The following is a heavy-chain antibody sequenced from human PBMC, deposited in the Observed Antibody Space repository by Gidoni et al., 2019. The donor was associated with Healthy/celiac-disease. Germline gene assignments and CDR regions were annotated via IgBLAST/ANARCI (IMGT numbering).Heavy chain of an antibody. V-gene: IGHV3-9*01. CDR1: GFTLDDNA. D-gene: IGHD3-22*01. CDR2: ISWNSGSI. J-gene: IGHJ3*02. Sequence: EVKLVESGGGLVEPGRSLRLSCAASGFTLDDNAMPWVRQAPGKGLEWVSVISWNSGSIGYADSVKGRFTISRDNAKNSLYLQMNSLRAEDTALYYCAKSSPYDSSGYGFDAFDIWGQGTMVTVSS. CDR3: AKSSPYDSSGYGFDAFDI.